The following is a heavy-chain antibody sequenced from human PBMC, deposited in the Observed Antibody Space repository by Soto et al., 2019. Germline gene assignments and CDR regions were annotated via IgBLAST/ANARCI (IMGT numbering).Heavy chain of an antibody. CDR1: GYTFTSYG. CDR2: ISAYNGNT. Sequence: ASVKVSCKASGYTFTSYGISWVRQAPGQGLEWMGWISAYNGNTNYAQKLQGRVTMTTDTSTSTAYMELRSLRSDDTAVYYCGKDGSSLVATNYYYYYYMDVWGKGTTVTVSS. V-gene: IGHV1-18*01. D-gene: IGHD5-12*01. J-gene: IGHJ6*03. CDR3: GKDGSSLVATNYYYYYYMDV.